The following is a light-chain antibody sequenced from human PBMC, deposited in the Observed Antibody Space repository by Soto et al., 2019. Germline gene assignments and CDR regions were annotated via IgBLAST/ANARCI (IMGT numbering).Light chain of an antibody. V-gene: IGKV3-20*01. Sequence: EIVLTQSPGTLSLSPGERATLSCRASQSVSSSYLAWYQQKPGQAPRLRIYGASSRATGIPDRFSGSGSGTDFTLTSSRLEPEDCAVYYCQQYGSSRTFGQGTKVEIK. J-gene: IGKJ1*01. CDR1: QSVSSSY. CDR2: GAS. CDR3: QQYGSSRT.